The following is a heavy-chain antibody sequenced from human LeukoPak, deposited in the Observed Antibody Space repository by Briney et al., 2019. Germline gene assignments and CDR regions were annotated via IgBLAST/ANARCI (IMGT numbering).Heavy chain of an antibody. D-gene: IGHD2-8*01. CDR1: EFDFSSHA. CDR2: IHHSGST. V-gene: IGHV4-59*11. J-gene: IGHJ4*02. CDR3: ALNGDS. Sequence: PGGSLRLSCAASEFDFSSHAMTWIRQPPGRGLEWIGNIHHSGSTNYNPSLKSRVTISMDTSKNQFSLRLSSVTAADTAMYYCALNGDSWGQGNLVTVSS.